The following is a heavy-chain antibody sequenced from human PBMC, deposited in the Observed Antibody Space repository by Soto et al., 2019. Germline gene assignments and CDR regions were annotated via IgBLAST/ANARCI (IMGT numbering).Heavy chain of an antibody. D-gene: IGHD3-3*01. CDR2: IKQDGSEK. CDR3: ARTYYDFWSGYYSGFDP. Sequence: EVQLVESGGGLVQPGGSLRLSCAASGFTFSSYWMSWVRQAPGKGLEWVANIKQDGSEKYYVDSVKGRFTISRDNAKNSLYLQMNSLRAEDTAVYYCARTYYDFWSGYYSGFDPWGQGTLVTVSS. CDR1: GFTFSSYW. V-gene: IGHV3-7*03. J-gene: IGHJ5*02.